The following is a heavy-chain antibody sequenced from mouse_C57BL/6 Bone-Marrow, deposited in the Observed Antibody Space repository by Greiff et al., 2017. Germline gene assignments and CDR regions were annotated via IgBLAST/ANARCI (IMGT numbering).Heavy chain of an antibody. D-gene: IGHD1-1*01. CDR2: IDPENGDT. CDR1: GFNIKDDY. CDR3: TLITTVVGEAY. Sequence: VQLQQSGAELVRPGASVKLSCTASGFNIKDDYMHWVKQRPEQGLEWIGWIDPENGDTEYASKFQGKATITADTSSNTAYLQLSSLTSEDTAVYYCTLITTVVGEAYWGQGTLVTVSA. J-gene: IGHJ3*01. V-gene: IGHV14-4*01.